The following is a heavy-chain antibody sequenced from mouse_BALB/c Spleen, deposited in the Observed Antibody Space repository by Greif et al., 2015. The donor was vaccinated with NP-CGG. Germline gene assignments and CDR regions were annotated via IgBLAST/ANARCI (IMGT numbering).Heavy chain of an antibody. CDR2: IWSGGST. V-gene: IGHV2-2*02. CDR3: ARNYYGHQAWFAY. CDR1: GFSLTSYG. D-gene: IGHD1-1*01. J-gene: IGHJ3*01. Sequence: VKLQESGPGLVQPSQSLSITCTVSGFSLTSYGVHWVRQSPGKGLEWLGVIWSGGSTDYNAAFISRLSISKDNSKSQVFFKMNSLQANDTAIYYCARNYYGHQAWFAYWGQGTLVTVSA.